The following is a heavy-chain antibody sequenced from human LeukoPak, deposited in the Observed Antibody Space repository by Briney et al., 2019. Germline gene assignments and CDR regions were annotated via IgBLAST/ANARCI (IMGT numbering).Heavy chain of an antibody. J-gene: IGHJ4*02. Sequence: SETLSLTCTVSGGSISSSSYYWGRIRQPPGTGLEWIGSIYYSGSTYYNPSLKSRFTISVDTSKNQFSLKLSSVTAADTAVYYCARRGAGYSSSWYADYWGQGTLVTVSS. CDR2: IYYSGST. V-gene: IGHV4-39*01. D-gene: IGHD6-13*01. CDR3: ARRGAGYSSSWYADY. CDR1: GGSISSSSYY.